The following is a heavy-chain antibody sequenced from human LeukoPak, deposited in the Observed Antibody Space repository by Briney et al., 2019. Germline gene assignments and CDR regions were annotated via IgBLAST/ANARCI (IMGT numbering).Heavy chain of an antibody. Sequence: ASVKVSCKASNYTFSSYGLSWVRQAPGQGLQWVGWISPYDGNTDYAQRFQARVTMSIDKATRTVYMDLKRLRLDDTAVYYCVRVWPPNAVDRGMSYSYFNALDVWGQGTTVIVSS. V-gene: IGHV1-18*01. D-gene: IGHD1-1*01. CDR2: ISPYDGNT. CDR3: VRVWPPNAVDRGMSYSYFNALDV. CDR1: NYTFSSYG. J-gene: IGHJ6*02.